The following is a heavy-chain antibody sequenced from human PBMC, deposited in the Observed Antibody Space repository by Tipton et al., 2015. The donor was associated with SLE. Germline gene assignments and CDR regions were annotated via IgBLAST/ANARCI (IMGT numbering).Heavy chain of an antibody. CDR1: GYIHPIYG. D-gene: IGHD5-18*01. CDR3: AREATAMGPFDY. J-gene: IGHJ4*02. CDR2: ISAYNGNT. Sequence: QLVQSGAEVRKPGASVKLSCKASGYIHPIYGISWVRQAPGQGLEWMGWISAYNGNTNYAQKLQGRVTMTTDTSTSTAYMELRSLRSDDTAVYYCAREATAMGPFDYWGQGTLVTVSS. V-gene: IGHV1-18*01.